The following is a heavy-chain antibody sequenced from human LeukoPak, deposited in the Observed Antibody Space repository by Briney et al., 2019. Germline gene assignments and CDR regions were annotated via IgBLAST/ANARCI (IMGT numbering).Heavy chain of an antibody. D-gene: IGHD4-23*01. CDR3: ARYVPPTTVATRFFDC. Sequence: GGSLRLPCAASGIAFSSYAMSWVRQAPGKGLEWVSAISGSGVSTYYADSVKGRFTLSRDNSKNTLYLQMNNLRADDTAMYYCARYVPPTTVATRFFDCWGQGTLVTVSS. CDR2: ISGSGVST. V-gene: IGHV3-23*01. CDR1: GIAFSSYA. J-gene: IGHJ4*02.